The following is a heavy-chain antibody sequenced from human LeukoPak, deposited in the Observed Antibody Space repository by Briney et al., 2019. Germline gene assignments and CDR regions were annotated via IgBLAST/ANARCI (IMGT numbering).Heavy chain of an antibody. CDR3: ARDGWDFGGAFNT. Sequence: SGGSLRLSCAVSGFTFSSYSMNWVRQAPGKGLEWVSYISRSSSYIYYADSVKGRFTISRDNAKNSLYLQMNSLRAEDTAVYYCARDGWDFGGAFNTWGPGTMFTASP. D-gene: IGHD3-3*01. V-gene: IGHV3-21*01. CDR2: ISRSSSYI. CDR1: GFTFSSYS. J-gene: IGHJ3*02.